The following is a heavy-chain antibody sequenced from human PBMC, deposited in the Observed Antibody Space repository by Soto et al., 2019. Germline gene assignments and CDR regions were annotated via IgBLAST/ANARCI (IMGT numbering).Heavy chain of an antibody. CDR3: AHRPGGFGELYV. CDR1: GFSLSTSGVG. J-gene: IGHJ6*02. D-gene: IGHD3-10*01. V-gene: IGHV2-5*02. CDR2: IYWDDNK. Sequence: QITLKESGPTLVKPTQTLTLTCTFSGFSLSTSGVGVGWIRQTPGKALEWLALIYWDDNKRYSPSLENRLTITKGTSKNQVVLTMTNMVPVDTATYYCAHRPGGFGELYVWGQGTTVTVSS.